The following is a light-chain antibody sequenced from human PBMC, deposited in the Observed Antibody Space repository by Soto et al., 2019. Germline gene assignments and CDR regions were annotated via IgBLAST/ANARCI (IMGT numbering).Light chain of an antibody. V-gene: IGKV1D-12*01. Sequence: IQMTQSPDSVSASVGHTITITCRASQAISNWIAWYQQKPGQAPKILIYAASTLQGGVPLRFSGSGSGTDFTLTISSLQPEDFATYYCQQANSFPLTFGGGTRVEVK. J-gene: IGKJ4*01. CDR1: QAISNW. CDR2: AAS. CDR3: QQANSFPLT.